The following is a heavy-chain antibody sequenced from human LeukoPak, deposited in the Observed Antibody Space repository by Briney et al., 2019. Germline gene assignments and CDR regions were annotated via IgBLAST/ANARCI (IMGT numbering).Heavy chain of an antibody. Sequence: GESLRTSCKGSGYSFTSYWISWVRQMPGKGPEWMGRIVPGDSYTNYSPTFQGHVTMSADKSISTAYLQWSSLKASDTAMLYCARHDILTGYGWFDPWGQGTLVTVSS. CDR3: ARHDILTGYGWFDP. CDR1: GYSFTSYW. J-gene: IGHJ5*02. V-gene: IGHV5-10-1*01. CDR2: IVPGDSYT. D-gene: IGHD3-9*01.